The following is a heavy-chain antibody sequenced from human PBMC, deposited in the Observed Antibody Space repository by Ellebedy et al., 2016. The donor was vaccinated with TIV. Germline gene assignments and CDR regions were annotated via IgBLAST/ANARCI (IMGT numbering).Heavy chain of an antibody. Sequence: SETLSLXXTVSGGSISSYYWSWIRQPPGKGLEWIGYIYYSGSTYYNPSLKSRVTISVDTSKNQFSLKLSSVTAADTAVYYCARQVGGRTGYSGFIGAYFDYWGQGTLVTVSS. CDR3: ARQVGGRTGYSGFIGAYFDY. D-gene: IGHD5-12*01. CDR1: GGSISSYY. J-gene: IGHJ4*02. V-gene: IGHV4-59*08. CDR2: IYYSGST.